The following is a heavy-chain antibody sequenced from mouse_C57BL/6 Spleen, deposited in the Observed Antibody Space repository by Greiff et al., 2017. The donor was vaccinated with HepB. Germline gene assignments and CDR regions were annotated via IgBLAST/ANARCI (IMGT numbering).Heavy chain of an antibody. D-gene: IGHD1-1*01. CDR1: GYTFTSYG. V-gene: IGHV1-81*01. CDR2: IYPRSGNT. J-gene: IGHJ1*03. Sequence: VKLMESGAELARPGASVKLSCKASGYTFTSYGISWVKQRTGQGLEWIGEIYPRSGNTYYNEKFKGKATLTADKSSSTAYMELRSLTSEDSAVYFCARNYGSPYWYFDVWGTGTTVTVSS. CDR3: ARNYGSPYWYFDV.